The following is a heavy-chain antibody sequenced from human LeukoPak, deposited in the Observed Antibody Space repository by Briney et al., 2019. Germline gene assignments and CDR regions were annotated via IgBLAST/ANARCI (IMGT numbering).Heavy chain of an antibody. CDR3: ARSQTYDSGGYYYRQSRTYYYYYMDV. CDR2: INHSGST. CDR1: GGSFSGYY. Sequence: SETLSLTCAVYGGSFSGYYWSWIRQPPGKGLEWIGEINHSGSTNYNPSLKSRVTISVDTSKNQFSLKLSSVTAADTAVYYCARSQTYDSGGYYYRQSRTYYYYYMDVWGKGTTVTVSS. D-gene: IGHD3-22*01. J-gene: IGHJ6*03. V-gene: IGHV4-34*01.